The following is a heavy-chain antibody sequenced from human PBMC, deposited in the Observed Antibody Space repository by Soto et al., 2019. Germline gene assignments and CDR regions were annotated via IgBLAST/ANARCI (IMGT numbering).Heavy chain of an antibody. V-gene: IGHV1-2*02. CDR1: GYTFTGYY. D-gene: IGHD1-26*01. Sequence: QVQLVQSGAEVKKPGASVKVSCKASGYTFTGYYMHWVRQAPGQGLEWMGWINPDSGGTNYAQKFQGRATMTRDTSISTGYMELSRLRSDDTAVYYCARILRGRNNWFDPCGQGTLVTVSS. CDR3: ARILRGRNNWFDP. CDR2: INPDSGGT. J-gene: IGHJ5*02.